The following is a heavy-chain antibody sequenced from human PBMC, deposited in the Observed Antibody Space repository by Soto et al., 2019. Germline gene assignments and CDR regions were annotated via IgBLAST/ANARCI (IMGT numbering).Heavy chain of an antibody. CDR1: GGSINDFY. D-gene: IGHD6-13*01. J-gene: IGHJ4*02. Sequence: PSETLSLTCTVSGGSINDFYWSWIRQPPGKGLEWIGYIYYSGSTDYNPSLKGRVTISVDTSKNQFSLKLRSVTAADTAVYYCARVKSGSWLLLLFDYWGQGTLVTVSS. CDR3: ARVKSGSWLLLLFDY. CDR2: IYYSGST. V-gene: IGHV4-59*01.